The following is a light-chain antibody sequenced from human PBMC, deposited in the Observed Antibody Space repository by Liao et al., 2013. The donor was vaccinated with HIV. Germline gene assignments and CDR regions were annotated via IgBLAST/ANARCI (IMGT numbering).Light chain of an antibody. J-gene: IGLJ3*02. CDR3: QSADSSGTCPV. V-gene: IGLV3-25*03. CDR2: KDS. CDR1: ALPKVY. Sequence: SYELTQPPSVSVSPGQTARITCSGDALPKVYAYWYQQKPGQAPVVLIYKDSERPSGIPERFSGSSSGTTVTLTISGVQAEDEADYYCQSADSSGTCPVFGGGTKLTVL.